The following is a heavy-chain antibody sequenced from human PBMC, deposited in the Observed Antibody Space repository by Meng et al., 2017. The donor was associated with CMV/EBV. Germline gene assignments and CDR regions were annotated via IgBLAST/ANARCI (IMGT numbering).Heavy chain of an antibody. CDR1: GYTFTSYY. D-gene: IGHD6-6*01. CDR2: INPSGGST. J-gene: IGHJ5*02. CDR3: AREEGIAARSDWFDP. Sequence: QGRLVKSGAEVKKPGASVKVACKASGYTFTSYYMHWVRQAPGQGLEWMGIINPSGGSTSYAQKFQGRVTMTRDTSTSTVYMELSSLRSEDTAVYYCAREEGIAARSDWFDPWGQGTLVTVSS. V-gene: IGHV1-46*01.